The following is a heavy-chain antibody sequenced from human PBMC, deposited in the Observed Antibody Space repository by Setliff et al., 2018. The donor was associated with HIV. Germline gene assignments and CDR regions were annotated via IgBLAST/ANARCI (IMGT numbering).Heavy chain of an antibody. CDR1: GGSVSNTTYY. V-gene: IGHV4-39*02. CDR3: ARAGIKEDAFDI. Sequence: SLTCTVSGGSVSNTTYYWGWIRQPPGKGLEWIGNIYYTGSTYYNPSLKSRVTVSVDTSKNQFSLKLTSVTVADTAVFYCARAGIKEDAFDIWGQGTMVTVS. D-gene: IGHD3-10*01. J-gene: IGHJ3*02. CDR2: IYYTGST.